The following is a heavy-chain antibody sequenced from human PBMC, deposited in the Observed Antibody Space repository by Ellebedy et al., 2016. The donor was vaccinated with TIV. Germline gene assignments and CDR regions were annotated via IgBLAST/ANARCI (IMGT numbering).Heavy chain of an antibody. CDR1: GFPFSSYA. CDR3: AKGWLGAGAGTDFDY. Sequence: GESLKISCAASGFPFSSYAMSWVRRPPGKGLEWVSSISDSGGNTYYADSVRGRFTFSRDNSKNTLYLQMNSLRAEDTAVYYCAKGWLGAGAGTDFDYWGRGTLVTVSS. J-gene: IGHJ4*02. D-gene: IGHD6-13*01. CDR2: ISDSGGNT. V-gene: IGHV3-23*01.